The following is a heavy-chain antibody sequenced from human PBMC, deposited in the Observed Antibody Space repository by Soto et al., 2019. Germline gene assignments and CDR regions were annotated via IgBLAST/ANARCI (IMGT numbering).Heavy chain of an antibody. CDR1: GYTFTSYA. CDR3: AQQLVSIYGIDV. Sequence: ASVKVSCKASGYTFTSYAMHWVRQAPGQRLEWMGWINAGNGNTKYSQKFQGRVTITRDTSASTAYMELSSLRSEDTAVYYCAQQLVSIYGIDVWGPGTTLTVYS. CDR2: INAGNGNT. J-gene: IGHJ6*02. D-gene: IGHD6-6*01. V-gene: IGHV1-3*01.